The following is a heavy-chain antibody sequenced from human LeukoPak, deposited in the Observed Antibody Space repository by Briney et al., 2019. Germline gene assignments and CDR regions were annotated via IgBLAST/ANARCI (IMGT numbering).Heavy chain of an antibody. CDR2: VSYDGSDK. Sequence: GKSLRLSCVASGLTFSTYTMHWVRQAPGKGLEWVAVVSYDGSDKSYADSVKGRFTISRDNSKNTLYLQMNSLRAEDTAVYYCAKAPPYKKYFDYWGQGTLVTVSS. CDR1: GLTFSTYT. CDR3: AKAPPYKKYFDY. D-gene: IGHD1-1*01. J-gene: IGHJ4*02. V-gene: IGHV3-30*07.